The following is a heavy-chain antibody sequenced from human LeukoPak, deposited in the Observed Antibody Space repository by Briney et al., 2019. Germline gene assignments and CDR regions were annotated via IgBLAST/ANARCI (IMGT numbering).Heavy chain of an antibody. V-gene: IGHV3-23*01. D-gene: IGHD3-22*01. CDR3: AKRGYYDSSGFSPLTY. CDR1: GFTFNEYA. CDR2: ISERGDRT. J-gene: IGHJ4*02. Sequence: GGSLRLSCAASGFTFNEYAMTWVRQAPGKGLEWVSGISERGDRTSSAASVKGRFTISRDNSRNILYLQMNSLRADDTAVYYCAKRGYYDSSGFSPLTYWGQGTLVTVSS.